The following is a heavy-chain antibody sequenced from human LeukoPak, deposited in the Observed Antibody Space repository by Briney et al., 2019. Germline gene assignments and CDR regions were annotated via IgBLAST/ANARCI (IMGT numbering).Heavy chain of an antibody. Sequence: PGGSLRLSCAASGFTFSSYGMHWVRQAPGKGLEWVAFIRYDGSNKYYADSVKGRFTISRDNSKNTLYLQMNSLRAEDTAVYYCAKAGWDYYDSKDYWGQGTLVTVSS. CDR1: GFTFSSYG. J-gene: IGHJ4*02. CDR3: AKAGWDYYDSKDY. D-gene: IGHD3-22*01. V-gene: IGHV3-30*02. CDR2: IRYDGSNK.